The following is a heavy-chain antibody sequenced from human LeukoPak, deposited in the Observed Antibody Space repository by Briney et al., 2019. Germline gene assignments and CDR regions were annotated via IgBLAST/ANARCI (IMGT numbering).Heavy chain of an antibody. CDR3: AREGYDFWSGYPGSAFDI. Sequence: SQNLSLNCTVSGGTISSGRYEWRSIRQPAGKELEWIGRNYTSGSTNYNPSLKSRVTISVDTSKNQFSLKLSSVTAADTAVYYCAREGYDFWSGYPGSAFDIWGQGTMVTVSS. CDR2: NYTSGST. CDR1: GGTISSGRYE. J-gene: IGHJ3*02. D-gene: IGHD3-3*01. V-gene: IGHV4-61*02.